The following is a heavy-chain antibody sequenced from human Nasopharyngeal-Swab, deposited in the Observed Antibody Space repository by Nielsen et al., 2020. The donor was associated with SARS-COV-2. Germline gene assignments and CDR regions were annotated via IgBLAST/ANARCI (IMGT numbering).Heavy chain of an antibody. Sequence: WIRQPPGKGLEWIGYIYYSVSTNYNPSLKSRVTISVDTSKNQFSLKLSSVTAADTAVYYCARGYSSSYFSYYYYGLDVWGQGTTVTVSS. CDR3: ARGYSSSYFSYYYYGLDV. V-gene: IGHV4-59*01. D-gene: IGHD6-6*01. J-gene: IGHJ6*02. CDR2: IYYSVST.